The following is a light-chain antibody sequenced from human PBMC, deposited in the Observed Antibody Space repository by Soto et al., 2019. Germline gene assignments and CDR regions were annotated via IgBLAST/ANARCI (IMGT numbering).Light chain of an antibody. CDR2: EVS. V-gene: IGLV2-14*01. CDR3: TSYTGNNSRV. J-gene: IGLJ1*01. CDR1: SSDVGGYNY. Sequence: SALTQPASVSGSPGQSITISCTGTSSDVGGYNYVSWYQQHPGKAPKLMIYEVSNRPSGVSHRFSGSKSGNTASLTISGLQAEDEADYYRTSYTGNNSRVFGTGTKVTVL.